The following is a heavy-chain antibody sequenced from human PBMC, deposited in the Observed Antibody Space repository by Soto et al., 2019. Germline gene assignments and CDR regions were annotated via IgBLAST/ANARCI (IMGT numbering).Heavy chain of an antibody. CDR3: AKDLPGGQWLVRAYYMDV. Sequence: GGSLRLSCAASGFTFSSYAMSWVRQAPGNGLEWVSAISGSGGSTYYADSVKGRFTISRDNSKNTLYLQMNSLRAEDTAVYYCAKDLPGGQWLVRAYYMDVWGKWTTVTVSS. D-gene: IGHD6-19*01. V-gene: IGHV3-23*01. CDR2: ISGSGGST. CDR1: GFTFSSYA. J-gene: IGHJ6*03.